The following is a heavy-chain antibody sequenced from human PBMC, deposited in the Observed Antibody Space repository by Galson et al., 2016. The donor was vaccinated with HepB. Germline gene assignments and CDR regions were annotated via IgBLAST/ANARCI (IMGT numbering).Heavy chain of an antibody. D-gene: IGHD2/OR15-2a*01. J-gene: IGHJ1*01. CDR3: AKANIIMVTLGVFLDT. V-gene: IGHV3-23*01. CDR1: GFTFSSHA. Sequence: SLRLSCAASGFTFSSHAMNWVRQAPGKGLEWVSGVSGHAGSTYYADSVKGRFAISRDNFMNTLYLQMNSLRADDTAVYYCAKANIIMVTLGVFLDTWGQGTLVTVSS. CDR2: VSGHAGST.